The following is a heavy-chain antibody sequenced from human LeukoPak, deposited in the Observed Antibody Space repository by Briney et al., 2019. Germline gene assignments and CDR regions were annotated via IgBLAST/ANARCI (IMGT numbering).Heavy chain of an antibody. D-gene: IGHD2-2*01. CDR1: GGSISFYY. V-gene: IGHV4-59*01. CDR2: THYTGDT. Sequence: SETLSLTCTVSGGSISFYYWSWVRQPPGKGLELIAYTHYTGDTNYNPALRSRATISLHTSQNQFSLTLISVTAADTAVYYCARTSQGDPLWGQGTLVTVSS. CDR3: ARTSQGDPL. J-gene: IGHJ4*02.